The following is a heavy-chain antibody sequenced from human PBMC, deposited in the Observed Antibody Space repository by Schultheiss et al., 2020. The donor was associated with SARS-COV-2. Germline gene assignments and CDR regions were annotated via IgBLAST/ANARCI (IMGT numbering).Heavy chain of an antibody. CDR1: GGSISSYY. CDR3: ARGYRYYYYAMDV. D-gene: IGHD5-18*01. J-gene: IGHJ6*02. V-gene: IGHV4-59*06. Sequence: SETLSLTCTVSGGSISSYYWSWLRQSPGRGLEWIGYIYHSGDTSYNPSLKSRLTISGDTSKNQFSLKVNSVTAADTAVYYCARGYRYYYYAMDVWGQGTTVTVSS. CDR2: IYHSGDT.